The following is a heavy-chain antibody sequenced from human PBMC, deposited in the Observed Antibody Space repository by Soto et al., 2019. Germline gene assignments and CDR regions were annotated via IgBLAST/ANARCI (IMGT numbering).Heavy chain of an antibody. J-gene: IGHJ4*02. CDR1: GGSISSSSYY. CDR2: IYYSGST. D-gene: IGHD3-10*01. V-gene: IGHV4-39*01. Sequence: QLQLQESGPGLVKPSETLSLTCTVSGGSISSSSYYWGWIRQPPGKGLEWIGSIYYSGSTYYNPSLKSRVTISVDTSKNQSSLKLSSVTAADTAVYYCALLWFGELSAPLSQPRAEPDQNDYWGQGTLVTVSS. CDR3: ALLWFGELSAPLSQPRAEPDQNDY.